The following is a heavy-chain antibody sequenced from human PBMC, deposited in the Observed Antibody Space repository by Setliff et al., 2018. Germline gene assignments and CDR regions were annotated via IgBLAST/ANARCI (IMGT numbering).Heavy chain of an antibody. J-gene: IGHJ4*02. D-gene: IGHD5-12*01. Sequence: ASVKVSCKASGYTFTAYYIHWVRQAPGQGLEWMGWINPNAGNINYIQKFQGRVTMTRDTSISTAYMELRRLKSDDTAVYYCARAKDGYDFDYFDYWGQGTPVTVSS. V-gene: IGHV1-2*02. CDR1: GYTFTAYY. CDR2: INPNAGNI. CDR3: ARAKDGYDFDYFDY.